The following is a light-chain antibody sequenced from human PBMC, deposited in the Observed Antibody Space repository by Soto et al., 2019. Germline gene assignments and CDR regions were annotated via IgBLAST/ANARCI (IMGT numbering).Light chain of an antibody. CDR2: DAS. J-gene: IGKJ4*01. Sequence: EIVLTQSPATLSLSPGERATLSCRASQSVSSSLAWYQQKPGQPLRLLIYDASNRATAIPARFSGSGSGTDFTLTISSLEPEDFAVYYCQQRSGFGGGTKVEIK. V-gene: IGKV3-11*01. CDR3: QQRSG. CDR1: QSVSSS.